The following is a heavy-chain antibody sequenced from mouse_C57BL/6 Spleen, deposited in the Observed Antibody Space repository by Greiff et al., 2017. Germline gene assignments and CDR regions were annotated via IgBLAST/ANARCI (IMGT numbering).Heavy chain of an antibody. CDR2: IDPSDSET. Sequence: QVQLQQPGAELVRPGSSVKLSCKASGYTFTSYWMHWVKQRPIQGLEWIGNIDPSDSETHYNQKFKDKTTLTVDKSSSTAYMQLSSLTSEDSAVYYCAGRYDGSSHWYFDVWGTGTTVTVSS. D-gene: IGHD1-1*01. J-gene: IGHJ1*03. CDR3: AGRYDGSSHWYFDV. CDR1: GYTFTSYW. V-gene: IGHV1-52*01.